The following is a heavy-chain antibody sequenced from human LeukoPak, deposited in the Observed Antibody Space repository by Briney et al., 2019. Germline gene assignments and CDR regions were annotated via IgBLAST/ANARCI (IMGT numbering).Heavy chain of an antibody. V-gene: IGHV3-23*01. D-gene: IGHD3-3*01. CDR1: GFTFSSYA. Sequence: TGGSLRLSCAASGFTFSSYAMSWVRQAPGKGLEWVSAISGSGGGTYYADSVKGRFTISRDNSKNTLYLQMNSLRAEDTAVYYCARKNYDFLSGGPKHFDYWGQGTLVTVSS. J-gene: IGHJ4*02. CDR2: ISGSGGGT. CDR3: ARKNYDFLSGGPKHFDY.